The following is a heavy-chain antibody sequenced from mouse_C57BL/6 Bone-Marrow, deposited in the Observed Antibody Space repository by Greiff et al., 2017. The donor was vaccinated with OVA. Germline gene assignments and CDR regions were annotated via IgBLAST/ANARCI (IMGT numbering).Heavy chain of an antibody. CDR1: GYTFTSYW. CDR3: AIRYFDY. CDR2: IHPSDSDT. Sequence: QVHVKQPGAELVKPGASVKVYCKASGYTFTSYWMHWVKQRPGQGLEWIGRIHPSDSDTNYNQKFKGKATLTVDKSSSTAYMQLSSLTSEDSAVYYCAIRYFDYWGQGTTLTVSS. V-gene: IGHV1-74*01. J-gene: IGHJ2*01.